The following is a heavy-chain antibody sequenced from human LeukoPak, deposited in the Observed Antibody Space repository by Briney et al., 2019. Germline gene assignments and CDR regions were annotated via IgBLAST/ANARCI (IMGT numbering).Heavy chain of an antibody. D-gene: IGHD2-15*01. Sequence: SETLSLTCSVSGDSIATYYWSWIRQPPGKGLEWIGYISYSGSPYYNPSLKSRVTMSVDTSKNQFPLKLSSVTAADTAVYYCARRKGCSGGSCYGDTFDYWGQGTLVTVSS. CDR1: GDSIATYY. CDR3: ARRKGCSGGSCYGDTFDY. V-gene: IGHV4-59*08. CDR2: ISYSGSP. J-gene: IGHJ4*02.